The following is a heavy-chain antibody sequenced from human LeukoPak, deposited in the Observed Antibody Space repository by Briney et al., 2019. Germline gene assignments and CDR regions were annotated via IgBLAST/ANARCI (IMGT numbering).Heavy chain of an antibody. CDR1: GYTFTSYD. CDR3: ARGHRAHDSSDYYYYFYMDV. Sequence: GASVKVSCKASGYTFTSYDINWVRQATGQGLEWMGWINPNSANTGYAQKFQGRVTMTRNTSISTAYMELSSLRSEDTAVYYCARGHRAHDSSDYYYYFYMDVWGKGTTVTISS. D-gene: IGHD3-22*01. V-gene: IGHV1-8*01. CDR2: INPNSANT. J-gene: IGHJ6*03.